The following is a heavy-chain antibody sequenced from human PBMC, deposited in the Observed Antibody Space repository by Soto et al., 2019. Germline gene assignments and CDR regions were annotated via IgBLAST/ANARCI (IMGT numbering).Heavy chain of an antibody. CDR2: ISGSGGST. D-gene: IGHD1-7*01. Sequence: LRLSCAASGFTFSSYAMSWVRQAPGKGLEWVSAISGSGGSTYYADSVKVRFTISRDNSKNTLYLQMNSLRTEDTAVYYCAKDFKVWNYWFFDQMDVWGQGTTVTVSS. J-gene: IGHJ6*02. CDR3: AKDFKVWNYWFFDQMDV. CDR1: GFTFSSYA. V-gene: IGHV3-23*01.